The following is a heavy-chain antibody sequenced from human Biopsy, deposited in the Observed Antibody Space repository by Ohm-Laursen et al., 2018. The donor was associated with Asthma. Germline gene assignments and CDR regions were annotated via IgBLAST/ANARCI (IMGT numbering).Heavy chain of an antibody. J-gene: IGHJ6*02. CDR1: GDSFSNYA. CDR2: LIPVLGTA. D-gene: IGHD5-12*01. CDR3: AKGYSGSDRIVYYYSGMEV. Sequence: SVKVSCKASGDSFSNYAISWVRQAPRQGLEWMGGLIPVLGTADYAQMFEGRVTITADESTSTAYMELSSLRSEDTAVYYCAKGYSGSDRIVYYYSGMEVWGQGTTVTVSS. V-gene: IGHV1-69*13.